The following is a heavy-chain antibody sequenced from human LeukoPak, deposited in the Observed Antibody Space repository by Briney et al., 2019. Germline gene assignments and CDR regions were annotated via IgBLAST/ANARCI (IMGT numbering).Heavy chain of an antibody. V-gene: IGHV3-72*01. Sequence: GGSLRLSCAASGLTFSSYAMNWVRQAPGKGLEWVGRTRNKAKSYTTEYAASVKGRFTISRDGSKSSLFLQMKSLKTEDTAVYYCARVTTLTDYYYDYWGQGTLVTVSS. CDR1: GLTFSSYA. D-gene: IGHD4-17*01. CDR3: ARVTTLTDYYYDY. CDR2: TRNKAKSYTT. J-gene: IGHJ4*02.